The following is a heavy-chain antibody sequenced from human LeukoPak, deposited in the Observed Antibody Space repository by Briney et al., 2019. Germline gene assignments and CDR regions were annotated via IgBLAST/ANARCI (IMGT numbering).Heavy chain of an antibody. CDR2: IKGDGSST. D-gene: IGHD5-18*01. Sequence: GGSLRLSCAASGFTFSSYWMHWVRHTPGKGLVWVSRIKGDGSSTSYTDSVKGRFTISRDNAKNTLYLQMNSLRAEDTAVYYCARDGYSFGHDFDYWGQGTLVTVSS. V-gene: IGHV3-74*01. CDR3: ARDGYSFGHDFDY. J-gene: IGHJ4*02. CDR1: GFTFSSYW.